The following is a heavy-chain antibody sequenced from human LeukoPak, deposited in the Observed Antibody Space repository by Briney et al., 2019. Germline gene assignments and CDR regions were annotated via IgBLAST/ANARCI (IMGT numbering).Heavy chain of an antibody. Sequence: PGGSLRLSCAASGFTFSSYWMSWVRQAPGKGLEWVDNIKQDGSEKYYVDSVKGRFTISRDNAKTSLYLQMNSLRAEDTAVYYCARDKILGATHFDYWGQGTLVTVSS. CDR3: ARDKILGATHFDY. CDR2: IKQDGSEK. V-gene: IGHV3-7*01. D-gene: IGHD1-26*01. J-gene: IGHJ4*02. CDR1: GFTFSSYW.